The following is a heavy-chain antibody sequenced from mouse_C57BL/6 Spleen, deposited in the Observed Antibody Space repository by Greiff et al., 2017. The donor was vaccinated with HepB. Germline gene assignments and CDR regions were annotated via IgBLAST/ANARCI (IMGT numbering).Heavy chain of an antibody. CDR1: GYTFTSYW. CDR2: IYPGSGST. J-gene: IGHJ2*01. Sequence: VQLQQPGAELVKPGASVKMSCKASGYTFTSYWITWVKQRPGQGLEWIGDIYPGSGSTNYNEKFKSKATLTVDTSSSTAYMQLSSLTSEDSAVYYCARSRDGYSHCDYWGQGTTLTVSS. CDR3: ARSRDGYSHCDY. D-gene: IGHD2-3*01. V-gene: IGHV1-55*01.